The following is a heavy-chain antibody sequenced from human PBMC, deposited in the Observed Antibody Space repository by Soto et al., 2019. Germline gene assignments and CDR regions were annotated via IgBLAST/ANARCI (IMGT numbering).Heavy chain of an antibody. D-gene: IGHD5-12*01. Sequence: EVQVLESGGGLVQPGGSLRLSCAASGFTVSLCAMSWVRQAPGKGREWVSSMRSSGGDTYYADSVRGRFTISRDDSKNTLYLQMNSLRVEDTALYYCATGHSNSYYSFDFWGQGTLVTVSS. CDR1: GFTVSLCA. V-gene: IGHV3-23*01. CDR2: MRSSGGDT. J-gene: IGHJ4*02. CDR3: ATGHSNSYYSFDF.